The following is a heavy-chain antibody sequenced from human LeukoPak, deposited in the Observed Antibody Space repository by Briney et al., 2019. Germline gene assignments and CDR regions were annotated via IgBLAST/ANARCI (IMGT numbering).Heavy chain of an antibody. V-gene: IGHV1-46*01. Sequence: GASVKVSCKASGYTFTSYYMHWVRQAPGQGLEWMGIINPSGGSTSYAQKFQGRVTMTRDTSTSTVYMELSSLRSEDTAVYYCARDTGSSWPLYYYYYYMDVWGKGTTVTISS. J-gene: IGHJ6*03. CDR3: ARDTGSSWPLYYYYYYMDV. CDR2: INPSGGST. D-gene: IGHD6-13*01. CDR1: GYTFTSYY.